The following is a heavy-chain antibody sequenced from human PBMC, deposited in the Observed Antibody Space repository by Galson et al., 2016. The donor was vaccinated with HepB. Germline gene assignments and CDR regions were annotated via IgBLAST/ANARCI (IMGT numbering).Heavy chain of an antibody. D-gene: IGHD4-23*01. Sequence: SLRLSCATSGFTFSRYALHWVRQAPGKGLEWVAVISYDGTNRYYADSVRGRFTISRDNSMDTLYLQMNSLKGEDTAGYYCARAGEDYGGHPSNYWGQGTLVTVSS. V-gene: IGHV3-30*04. CDR1: GFTFSRYA. CDR3: ARAGEDYGGHPSNY. CDR2: ISYDGTNR. J-gene: IGHJ4*02.